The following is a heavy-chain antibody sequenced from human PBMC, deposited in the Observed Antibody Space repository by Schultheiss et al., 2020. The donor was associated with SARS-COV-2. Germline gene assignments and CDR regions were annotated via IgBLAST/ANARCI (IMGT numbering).Heavy chain of an antibody. D-gene: IGHD3-3*01. CDR2: IYTSGST. Sequence: QTLSLTCTVSGGSISSGSYYWSWIRQPAGKGLEWIGRIYTSGSTNYNPSLKSRVTISVDTSKNQFSLKLSSVTAADTAVYYCARAEGDFWSGITYYMDVWGKGTTVTVSS. CDR3: ARAEGDFWSGITYYMDV. J-gene: IGHJ6*03. CDR1: GGSISSGSYY. V-gene: IGHV4-61*02.